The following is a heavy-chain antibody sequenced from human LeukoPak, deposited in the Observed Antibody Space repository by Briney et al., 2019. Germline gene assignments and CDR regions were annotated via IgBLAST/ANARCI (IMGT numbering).Heavy chain of an antibody. V-gene: IGHV3-21*06. CDR2: IGPTGFDR. D-gene: IGHD1-14*01. CDR1: GLTFSTSG. J-gene: IGHJ4*02. CDR3: ATETNGRHYDY. Sequence: GGSLRLSCTTSGLTFSTSGFNWVRQAPGKGLEWVASIGPTGFDRYHADSIKGRFTISRDNANNFLYLQVDSLRAEDTAVYYCATETNGRHYDYWGQGTLLTVSS.